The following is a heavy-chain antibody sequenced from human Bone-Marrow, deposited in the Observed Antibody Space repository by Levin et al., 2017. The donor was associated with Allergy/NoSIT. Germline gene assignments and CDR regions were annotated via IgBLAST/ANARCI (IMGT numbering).Heavy chain of an antibody. CDR3: TRIYSSSLVPYYFDY. D-gene: IGHD6-13*01. CDR2: IRSKAYGGTT. J-gene: IGHJ4*02. Sequence: PGGSLRLSCTASGFTFGDYAMSWVRQAPGKGLEWVGFIRSKAYGGTTEYAASVKGRFTISRDDSKSIAYLQMNSLKTEDTAVYYCTRIYSSSLVPYYFDYWGQGTLVTVSS. V-gene: IGHV3-49*04. CDR1: GFTFGDYA.